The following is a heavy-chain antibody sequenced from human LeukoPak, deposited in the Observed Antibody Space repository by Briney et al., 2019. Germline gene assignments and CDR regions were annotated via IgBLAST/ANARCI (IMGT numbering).Heavy chain of an antibody. J-gene: IGHJ3*02. CDR1: GGSISSYY. V-gene: IGHV4-59*12. CDR2: IYYSGST. D-gene: IGHD2-2*01. CDR3: ARVPLGYCSSTSCLHDAFDI. Sequence: SETLSLTCTVSGGSISSYYWSWIRQPPGKGLEWIGYIYYSGSTNYNPSLKSRVTISVDRSKNQFSLKLSSVTAADTAVYYCARVPLGYCSSTSCLHDAFDIWGQGTMVTVSS.